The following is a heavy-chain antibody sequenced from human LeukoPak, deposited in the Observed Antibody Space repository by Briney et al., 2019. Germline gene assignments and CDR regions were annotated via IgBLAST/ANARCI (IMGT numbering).Heavy chain of an antibody. Sequence: GGSLRLSCAASGFTFSSYAMSGVRQAPGKGLEWVSAISGSGGSTYYADSVKGRFTISRDNSKNTLYLQMNSLRAEDTAEHYCAKTGYSYGYAMGYWGQGTLVTVSS. CDR2: ISGSGGST. J-gene: IGHJ4*02. CDR1: GFTFSSYA. CDR3: AKTGYSYGYAMGY. V-gene: IGHV3-23*01. D-gene: IGHD5-18*01.